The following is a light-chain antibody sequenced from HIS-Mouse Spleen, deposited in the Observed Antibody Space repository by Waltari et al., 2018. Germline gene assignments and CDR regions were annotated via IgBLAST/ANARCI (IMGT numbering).Light chain of an antibody. V-gene: IGLV2-8*01. CDR3: SSYAGSNNLV. J-gene: IGLJ2*01. CDR1: SSDVGGYNY. Sequence: QSALTQPPSASGSPGPSVTISCPGTSSDVGGYNYVSWYQQPPGKAPNLMIYEVSKRPSGVPDRFPGCKSGNTASLTVSGLQAEDEADYYCSSYAGSNNLVFGGGTKLTVL. CDR2: EVS.